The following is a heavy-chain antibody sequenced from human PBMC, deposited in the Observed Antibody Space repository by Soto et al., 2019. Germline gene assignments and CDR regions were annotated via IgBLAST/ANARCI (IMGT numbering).Heavy chain of an antibody. CDR3: ATNQWELLAFDI. CDR2: FDPEDGET. V-gene: IGHV1-24*01. CDR1: GYTLTELS. Sequence: ASVKVSCKVSGYTLTELSMHWVRQAPGKGLEWMGGFDPEDGETIYAQKFQGRVTMTEDTSTDTAYMELSSLRSEDTAVYYCATNQWELLAFDIWGQGTMVTVSS. D-gene: IGHD1-26*01. J-gene: IGHJ3*02.